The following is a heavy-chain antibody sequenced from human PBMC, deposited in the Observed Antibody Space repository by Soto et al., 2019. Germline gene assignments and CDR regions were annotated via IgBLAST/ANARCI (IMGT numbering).Heavy chain of an antibody. V-gene: IGHV4-4*07. J-gene: IGHJ6*02. CDR2: VYNTGGV. Sequence: QLQLHESGPGLVKPSETLSLTCNVAGDSIGRFYWSWIRQSAGKGLEWIGRVYNTGGVTYNPALKGRVTISLDRSNNHVSLEMNSVTAADTAVYFCARDLSGTGLDIWGRGTRVSVSS. CDR1: GDSIGRFY. CDR3: ARDLSGTGLDI. D-gene: IGHD1-26*01.